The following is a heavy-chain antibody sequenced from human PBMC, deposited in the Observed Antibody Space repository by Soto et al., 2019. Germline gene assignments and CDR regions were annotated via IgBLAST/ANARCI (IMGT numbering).Heavy chain of an antibody. V-gene: IGHV3-23*01. CDR1: GFTFSSYA. Sequence: GGSLRLSCAASGFTFSSYAMSWVRQAPGKGLEWVSAISGSGGSTYYADSVKGRFTISRDNSKNTLYLQMNSLRAEDTVVYCCAKADAEVRVLRFLEWPIDAFDIWGQGTMVTVSS. CDR2: ISGSGGST. D-gene: IGHD3-3*01. CDR3: AKADAEVRVLRFLEWPIDAFDI. J-gene: IGHJ3*02.